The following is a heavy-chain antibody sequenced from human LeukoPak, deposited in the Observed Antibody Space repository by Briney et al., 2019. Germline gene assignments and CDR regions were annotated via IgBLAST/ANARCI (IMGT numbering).Heavy chain of an antibody. V-gene: IGHV4-59*01. Sequence: SETLSLTCTVSGGSISSYYWSWIRQPPGKGLEWIGYIYYSGSTNYNPSLKSRVTISVDTSKNQFSLKLSSVTAADTAVYYCARLGYCSSTSCYGGWWFDPWGQGTLVTVPS. J-gene: IGHJ5*02. CDR3: ARLGYCSSTSCYGGWWFDP. CDR1: GGSISSYY. D-gene: IGHD2-2*01. CDR2: IYYSGST.